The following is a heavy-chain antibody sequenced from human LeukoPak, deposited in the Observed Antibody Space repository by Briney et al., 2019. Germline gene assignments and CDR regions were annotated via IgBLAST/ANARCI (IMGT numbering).Heavy chain of an antibody. J-gene: IGHJ6*03. Sequence: GGSLRLSCAASGFTFSSYAMHWVRQAPGKGLEYVSAISSNGGSTYYANSVKGRFTISRDNSKNTLYLQMGSLRAEDMAVYYCARDGRDEYSYGRQDYYYYMDVWGKGTTVTVSS. CDR3: ARDGRDEYSYGRQDYYYYMDV. V-gene: IGHV3-64*01. CDR2: ISSNGGST. D-gene: IGHD5-18*01. CDR1: GFTFSSYA.